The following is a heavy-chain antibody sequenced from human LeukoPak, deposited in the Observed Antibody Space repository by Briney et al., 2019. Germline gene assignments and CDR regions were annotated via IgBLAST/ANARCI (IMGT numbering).Heavy chain of an antibody. D-gene: IGHD3-22*01. CDR1: GYTFTGYY. V-gene: IGHV1-2*02. CDR3: ARAHDYDSSGYYPLYYFEY. Sequence: ASVKVSCKASGYTFTGYYMHWVRQAPGQGLEWMGWINPNSGGTNYAQKFQGRVTMTRETSISTAYMELSRLRSDDTAVYYCARAHDYDSSGYYPLYYFEYWGQGTLVTVSS. J-gene: IGHJ4*02. CDR2: INPNSGGT.